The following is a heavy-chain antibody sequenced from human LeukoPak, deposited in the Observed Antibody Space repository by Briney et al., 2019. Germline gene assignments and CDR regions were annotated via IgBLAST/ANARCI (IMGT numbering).Heavy chain of an antibody. CDR1: GFTFSSYG. CDR2: ISGSGGST. J-gene: IGHJ4*02. CDR3: ARVRVAVAAPYYFDY. Sequence: GGSLRLSCAASGFTFSSYGMSWVRQAPGKGLEWVSAISGSGGSTYYADSVKGRFTISRDNSKNSLYLQMNSLRAEDTAVYYCARVRVAVAAPYYFDYWGQGSLVTVSS. D-gene: IGHD6-19*01. V-gene: IGHV3-23*01.